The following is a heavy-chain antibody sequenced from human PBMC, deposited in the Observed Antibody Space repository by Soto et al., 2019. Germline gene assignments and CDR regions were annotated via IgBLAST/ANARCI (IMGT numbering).Heavy chain of an antibody. Sequence: EVQLLESGGGLVQPGGSLRLSCAASGFTFRSYAMTWVRQAPGTGLEWISSISDGYDGAYYADSVKGRFTISSDNSKNTLSLQTNSLRPGDPSVYYCAKGSMGRAPGPDCWGQGTLVTASS. CDR3: AKGSMGRAPGPDC. J-gene: IGHJ4*02. CDR2: ISDGYDGA. V-gene: IGHV3-23*01. CDR1: GFTFRSYA. D-gene: IGHD1-26*01.